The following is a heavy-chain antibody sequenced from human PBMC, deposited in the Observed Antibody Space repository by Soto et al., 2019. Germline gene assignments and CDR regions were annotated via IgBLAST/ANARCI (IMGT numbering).Heavy chain of an antibody. CDR3: ARDLEYDYIWGSYRYRPDAFDI. D-gene: IGHD3-16*02. Sequence: PGGSLRLSCAASGFTFSSYWMHWVRQAPGKGLVWVSRINSDGSSTSYADSVKGRFTISRDNAKNTLYLQMNSLRAEDTAVYYCARDLEYDYIWGSYRYRPDAFDIWGQGTMVTVSS. J-gene: IGHJ3*02. CDR2: INSDGSST. CDR1: GFTFSSYW. V-gene: IGHV3-74*01.